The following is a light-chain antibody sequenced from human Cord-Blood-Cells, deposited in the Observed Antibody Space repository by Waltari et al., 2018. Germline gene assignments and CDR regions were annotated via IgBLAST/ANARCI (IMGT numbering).Light chain of an antibody. J-gene: IGKJ1*01. Sequence: DIQMTQSPSPLSASVGDRVTITCRASQSISSWLAWYQQKPGKAPKLLVYDASSLESGVPSRVSGSGSGTEFTLTISSLQPDDFATYYCQQYNSYSCTFGQGTKVEIK. CDR2: DAS. CDR3: QQYNSYSCT. V-gene: IGKV1-5*01. CDR1: QSISSW.